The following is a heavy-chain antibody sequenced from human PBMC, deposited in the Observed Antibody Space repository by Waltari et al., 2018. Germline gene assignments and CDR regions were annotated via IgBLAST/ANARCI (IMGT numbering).Heavy chain of an antibody. CDR1: GGSFSGYY. J-gene: IGHJ3*02. V-gene: IGHV4-34*01. Sequence: QVQLQQWGAGLLKPSETLSLTCAVYGGSFSGYYWSWLHQPPGKGLEWIGEINHSGSTNYNPSLKSRVTISVDTSKNQFSLKLSSVTAADTAVYYCARGEDIVVVALEKRCAFDIWGQGTMVTVSS. CDR3: ARGEDIVVVALEKRCAFDI. CDR2: INHSGST. D-gene: IGHD2-15*01.